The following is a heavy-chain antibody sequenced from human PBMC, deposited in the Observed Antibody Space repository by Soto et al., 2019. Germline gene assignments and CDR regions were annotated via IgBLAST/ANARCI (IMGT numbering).Heavy chain of an antibody. CDR3: ARGAPIVIAVAGTWWFDP. J-gene: IGHJ5*02. D-gene: IGHD6-19*01. Sequence: ASVKVSCKASGYTFTSYDINWVRLATGQGLEWMGWMNPNSGNTGYAQKFQGRVTMTRNTSISTAYMELSSLRSEDTAVYYCARGAPIVIAVAGTWWFDPWGQGTLVTVSS. CDR1: GYTFTSYD. V-gene: IGHV1-8*01. CDR2: MNPNSGNT.